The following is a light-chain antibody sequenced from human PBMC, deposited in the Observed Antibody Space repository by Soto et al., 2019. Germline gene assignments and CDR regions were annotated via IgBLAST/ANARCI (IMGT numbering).Light chain of an antibody. CDR3: QSYDSSLSGYVV. CDR1: SSNIGAGFD. J-gene: IGLJ2*01. Sequence: QSVLTQSPSVSGAPGQRVTLSCTGSSSNIGAGFDVHWYQHLPGTAPKLLIYGNSNRPSGVPDRFSGSKSGTSASLAITGLQAEDEADYYCQSYDSSLSGYVVFGGGTQLTVL. CDR2: GNS. V-gene: IGLV1-40*01.